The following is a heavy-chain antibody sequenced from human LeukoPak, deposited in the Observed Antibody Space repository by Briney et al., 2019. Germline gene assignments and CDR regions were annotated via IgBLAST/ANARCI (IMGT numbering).Heavy chain of an antibody. V-gene: IGHV1-2*02. D-gene: IGHD3-10*01. CDR1: GYAFTRYN. J-gene: IGHJ4*02. CDR2: INPDSGAT. Sequence: GASVKVSCKASGYAFTRYNFHLVGQAPGQGLEWMGWINPDSGATNYAQKFQGRVTMTWDTSISTAYMELNSLRSDDTAVYYCATGGGYFYDYWGQGTLVTVSS. CDR3: ATGGGYFYDY.